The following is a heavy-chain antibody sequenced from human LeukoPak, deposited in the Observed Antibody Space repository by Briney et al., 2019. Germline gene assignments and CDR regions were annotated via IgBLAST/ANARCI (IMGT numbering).Heavy chain of an antibody. CDR1: GFTFSLAW. D-gene: IGHD6-19*01. CDR2: IKFQHDGGAT. V-gene: IGHV3-15*01. Sequence: PGGSLRLSCVASGFTFSLAWMSWVRQAPGKGLEWLGHIKFQHDGGATDYAAPVKGRFTISRDNSKNTLYLQMNSLRAEDTAVYYCAKEPHSSGWYWRWSDWGQGTLVTVSS. CDR3: AKEPHSSGWYWRWSD. J-gene: IGHJ4*02.